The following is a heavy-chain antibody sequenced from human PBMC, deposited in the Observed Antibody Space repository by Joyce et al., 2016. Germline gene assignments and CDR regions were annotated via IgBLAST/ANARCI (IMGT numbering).Heavy chain of an antibody. CDR3: AHAPATDRYYGMDV. CDR2: IYWDDDK. V-gene: IGHV2-5*02. Sequence: QVTLKESGPTLVKPTQTLTLTCTFSGFSLSTSGVGVGWIRQPPGKALEWLALIYWDDDKRYSSSLKSRLTITKDPSKNQVVLTMTNLDPVATATYYCAHAPATDRYYGMDVWGQGTTVTVSS. J-gene: IGHJ6*02. D-gene: IGHD6-25*01. CDR1: GFSLSTSGVG.